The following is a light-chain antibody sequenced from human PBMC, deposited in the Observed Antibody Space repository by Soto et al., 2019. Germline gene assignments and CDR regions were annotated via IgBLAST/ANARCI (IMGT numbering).Light chain of an antibody. V-gene: IGLV2-14*03. Sequence: QSALTQPASVSGSPGQSITISCTGSSSDVGLYNYVSWYQQHPGKAPKLMIYDVNDRPSGVSDRFSGSKSGNTAFLTISGLQADGEADYFCSSYTSDTTHVVFGGGTKLTVL. CDR3: SSYTSDTTHVV. J-gene: IGLJ2*01. CDR1: SSDVGLYNY. CDR2: DVN.